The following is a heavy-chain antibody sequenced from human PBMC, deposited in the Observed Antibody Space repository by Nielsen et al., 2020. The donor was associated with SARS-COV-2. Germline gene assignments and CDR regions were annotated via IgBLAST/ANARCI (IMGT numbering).Heavy chain of an antibody. D-gene: IGHD3-10*01. CDR1: GYTFTSYA. Sequence: ASVKVSCKASGYTFTSYAMNWVRQASGQGLEWMGWINTNTGNPTYAQGFTGRFVFSLDTSVSTAYLQISSLKAEDTAVYYCAVGSSGSYRSYYYYYMDVWGKGTTVTVSS. CDR2: INTNTGNP. V-gene: IGHV7-4-1*02. J-gene: IGHJ6*03. CDR3: AVGSSGSYRSYYYYYMDV.